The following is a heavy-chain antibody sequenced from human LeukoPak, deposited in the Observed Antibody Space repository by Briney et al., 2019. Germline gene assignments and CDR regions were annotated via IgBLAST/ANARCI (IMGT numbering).Heavy chain of an antibody. D-gene: IGHD3-10*01. CDR1: GFTFSDYY. CDR2: ISSSGSTI. CDR3: ARDRYYIFDY. Sequence: GGSLRLSCAASGFTFSDYYMSWIRQAPGKGLEWVSYISSSGSTIYYADSVKGRFTISRDNAKSTVYLQMNSLRAEDTAVYFCARDRYYIFDYWGQGAPVAVSS. J-gene: IGHJ4*02. V-gene: IGHV3-11*04.